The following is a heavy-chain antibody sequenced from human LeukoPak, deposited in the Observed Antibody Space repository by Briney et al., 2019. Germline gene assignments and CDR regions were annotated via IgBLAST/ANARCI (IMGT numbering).Heavy chain of an antibody. J-gene: IGHJ4*02. V-gene: IGHV3-11*01. CDR1: GFTFSDYY. Sequence: SGGSLRLSCAASGFTFSDYYMSWIRQAPGKGLEWVSYISIIVSTIYYADSVKGRFTISRDNAKNSLYLQMNSLRAEDTAVYYCARRAGAYSHPYDYWGQGTLVTVSS. D-gene: IGHD4/OR15-4a*01. CDR3: ARRAGAYSHPYDY. CDR2: ISIIVSTI.